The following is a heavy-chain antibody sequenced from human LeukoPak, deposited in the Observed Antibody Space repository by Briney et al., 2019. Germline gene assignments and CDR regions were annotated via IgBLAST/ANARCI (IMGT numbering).Heavy chain of an antibody. V-gene: IGHV3-30*04. J-gene: IGHJ4*02. CDR2: ISYDGSNK. D-gene: IGHD5-12*01. CDR3: ARDLGFSGYAAFDY. Sequence: GGSLRLSCAASGFAFSSYAIHWVRQAPGKGLEWVAVISYDGSNKYYADSVKGRFTISRDNSKNTLYLQLNSLRAEDTAVYYCARDLGFSGYAAFDYWGQGTLVTVSS. CDR1: GFAFSSYA.